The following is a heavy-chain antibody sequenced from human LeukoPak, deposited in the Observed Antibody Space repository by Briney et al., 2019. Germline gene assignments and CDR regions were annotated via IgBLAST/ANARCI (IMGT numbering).Heavy chain of an antibody. CDR1: GFTFSSYS. D-gene: IGHD3-9*01. J-gene: IGHJ4*02. Sequence: GGSLRLSCAASGFTFSSYSMNWVRQAPGKGLEWVSSISSSSSYIYYADSVKGRFTISRDNSKNTLYLQMNSLRAEDTAVYYCARGRYDILTGYYAYFDYWGQGTLVTVSS. CDR3: ARGRYDILTGYYAYFDY. V-gene: IGHV3-21*04. CDR2: ISSSSSYI.